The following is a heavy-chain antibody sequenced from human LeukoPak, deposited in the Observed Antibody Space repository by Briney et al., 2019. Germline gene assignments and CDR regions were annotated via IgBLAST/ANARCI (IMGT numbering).Heavy chain of an antibody. J-gene: IGHJ4*02. D-gene: IGHD4-17*01. CDR3: ARVGPTTCFDY. V-gene: IGHV4-39*07. CDR1: GGSISSSSYY. Sequence: SETLSLTCTVSGGSISSSSYYWGWIRQPPGKGLEWIGSVYYSGSTYYNPSLKSRVTISVDTSKNQFSLKLSSVTAADTAVYYCARVGPTTCFDYWGQGTLVTVSS. CDR2: VYYSGST.